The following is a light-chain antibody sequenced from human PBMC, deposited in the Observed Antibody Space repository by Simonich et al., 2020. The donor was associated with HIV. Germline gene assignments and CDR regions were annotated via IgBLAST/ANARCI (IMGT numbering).Light chain of an antibody. CDR1: EDISTW. CDR2: AAS. V-gene: IGKV1-12*01. Sequence: DILMTQSPSSVSASVGDRVTITCRASEDISTWLAWYQQTPGKAPKLLIYAASTLQSAFPSRFSGSGSGTDFTLTISSLQPEDFATYYCQQANTFPRTFGQGTKVEIK. J-gene: IGKJ1*01. CDR3: QQANTFPRT.